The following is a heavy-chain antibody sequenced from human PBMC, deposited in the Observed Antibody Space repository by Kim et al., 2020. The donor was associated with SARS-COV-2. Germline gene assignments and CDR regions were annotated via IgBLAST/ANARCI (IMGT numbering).Heavy chain of an antibody. Sequence: SETLSLTCTVSGGSISGYYCSWIRQAAGKGLEWIGRIYSSGSTNYNPSLKSRVTMSIDTSKNQVSLKLTSVTAADTAVYYCARENLLEGAACWGQGTLVT. V-gene: IGHV4-4*07. CDR2: IYSSGST. J-gene: IGHJ4*02. D-gene: IGHD1-26*01. CDR3: ARENLLEGAAC. CDR1: GGSISGYY.